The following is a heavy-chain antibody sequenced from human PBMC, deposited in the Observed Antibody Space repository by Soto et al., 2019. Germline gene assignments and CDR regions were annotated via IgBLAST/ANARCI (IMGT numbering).Heavy chain of an antibody. J-gene: IGHJ4*02. D-gene: IGHD3-3*01. CDR2: ISAYNGNT. V-gene: IGHV1-18*01. Sequence: QVQLVQSGAEVKKPGASVKVSCKASGYTFTSYGISWVRQAPGQGLEWMGWISAYNGNTNYAQKLQGRVTMTTDTSTSTAYMELRSLRSDDTAVYYCARTSYDFWSGQSTKYYFDYWGQGTLVTVSS. CDR3: ARTSYDFWSGQSTKYYFDY. CDR1: GYTFTSYG.